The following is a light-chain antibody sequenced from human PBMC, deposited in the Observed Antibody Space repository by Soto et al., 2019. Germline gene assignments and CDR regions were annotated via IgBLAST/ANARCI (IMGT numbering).Light chain of an antibody. CDR1: TGAVTTGNY. V-gene: IGLV7-43*01. J-gene: IGLJ3*02. Sequence: QTVVTQEPSLTVSPGGTVTLTCASSTGAVTTGNYASWFQQKPGQAPRTLIYTTDNRHSWTPARFSGSLLGGKAALTLSCLQREDEADYYCLLFFGGAQLVFGGVTKLTV. CDR3: LLFFGGAQLV. CDR2: TTD.